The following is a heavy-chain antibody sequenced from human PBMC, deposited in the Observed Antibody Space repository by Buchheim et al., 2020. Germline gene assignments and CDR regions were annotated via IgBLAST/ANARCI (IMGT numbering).Heavy chain of an antibody. CDR1: GYTLSDFS. Sequence: QVQLIQSGAEVKKPGASVKVSCKVSGYTLSDFSMHWVRQAPGKGLEWIGGFDPEHGETSYAQRLQGRVTMTEDTSTETAYMELSSLKSEDTAVYFCARGGDVTIFGVVLLDHWGLGTL. CDR3: ARGGDVTIFGVVLLDH. J-gene: IGHJ4*02. V-gene: IGHV1-24*01. CDR2: FDPEHGET. D-gene: IGHD3-3*01.